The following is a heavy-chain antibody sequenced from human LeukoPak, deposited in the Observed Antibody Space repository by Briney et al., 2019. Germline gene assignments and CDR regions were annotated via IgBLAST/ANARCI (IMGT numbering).Heavy chain of an antibody. CDR1: GYTFTGYY. CDR3: ARDSVVRGVKGAFDI. Sequence: WASVKVSCKASGYTFTGYYMHWVRQAPGQGLEWMGWINPNSGGTNYAQKFQGRVTMTRDTSISTAYMELSRLRSDDTAVYYCARDSVVRGVKGAFDIWGQGTMVTVSS. D-gene: IGHD3-10*01. CDR2: INPNSGGT. J-gene: IGHJ3*02. V-gene: IGHV1-2*02.